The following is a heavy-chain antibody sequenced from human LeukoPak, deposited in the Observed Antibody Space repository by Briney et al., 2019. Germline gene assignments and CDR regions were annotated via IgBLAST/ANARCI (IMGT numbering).Heavy chain of an antibody. D-gene: IGHD3-22*01. CDR1: GFTFSSYA. CDR3: ASGARKYYYDSSGYFDY. Sequence: GGSLRLSCAASGFTFSSYAMHWVRQAPGKGLEWEAVISYDGSNKYYADSVKGRFTISRDNSKNTLYLQMNSLRAEDTAVYYCASGARKYYYDSSGYFDYWGQGTLVTVSS. CDR2: ISYDGSNK. J-gene: IGHJ4*02. V-gene: IGHV3-30-3*01.